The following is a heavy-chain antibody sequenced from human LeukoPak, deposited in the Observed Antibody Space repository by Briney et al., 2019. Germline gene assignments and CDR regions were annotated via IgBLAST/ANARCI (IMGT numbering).Heavy chain of an antibody. D-gene: IGHD3-9*01. Sequence: GGSLRLSCSASGFTFSTYWMSWVRQAPGKGLEWAGRIKTKSEGGTIDYAAPVRGRFTISRDDSENTLYLQMNSLKTEDTALYYCSTDQGGDILTGCWGQGTLVTVSS. CDR2: IKTKSEGGTI. J-gene: IGHJ4*02. CDR3: STDQGGDILTGC. CDR1: GFTFSTYW. V-gene: IGHV3-15*01.